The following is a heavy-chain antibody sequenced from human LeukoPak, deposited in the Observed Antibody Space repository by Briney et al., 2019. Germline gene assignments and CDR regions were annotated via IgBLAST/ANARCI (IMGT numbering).Heavy chain of an antibody. Sequence: GGSLRLSCAASGVASSSYEMNWGRQAPGKGGEWVSHISSSGNTIYYADSVKGRFTISRDNAKKSLYLQMNSLRAEDTAAYYCAREPYVVGNGMDVWGQGTTVTVSS. CDR3: AREPYVVGNGMDV. J-gene: IGHJ6*02. V-gene: IGHV3-48*03. D-gene: IGHD3-16*01. CDR2: ISSSGNTI. CDR1: GVASSSYE.